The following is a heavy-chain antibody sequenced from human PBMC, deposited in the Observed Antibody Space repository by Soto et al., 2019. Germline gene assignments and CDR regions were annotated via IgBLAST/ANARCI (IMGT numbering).Heavy chain of an antibody. CDR1: GFTFRSYG. CDR2: ISYDGSNK. V-gene: IGHV3-30*18. CDR3: AKDYGSGWTMGDF. D-gene: IGHD6-19*01. J-gene: IGHJ4*02. Sequence: PGGSLRLSCAASGFTFRSYGMHWVRQAPGKGLEWVAVISYDGSNKFYADSVKGRFTISRDNSKNTLYLQVYSLRAEDTAMYYCAKDYGSGWTMGDFWGQGTLVTVSS.